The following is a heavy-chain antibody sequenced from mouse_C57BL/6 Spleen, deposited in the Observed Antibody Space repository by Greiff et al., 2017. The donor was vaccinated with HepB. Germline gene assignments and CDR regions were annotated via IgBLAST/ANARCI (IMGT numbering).Heavy chain of an antibody. D-gene: IGHD3-2*02. CDR1: GYTFTSYW. V-gene: IGHV1-72*01. J-gene: IGHJ4*01. CDR2: IDPNSGGT. Sequence: QVQLQQPGAELVKPGASVKLSCKASGYTFTSYWMHWVKQRPGRGLEWIGRIDPNSGGTKYNEKFKSKATLTVDKPSSTAYMQLSSLTSEDSAVYYGARERAQATLYAMDYWGQGTSVTVSS. CDR3: ARERAQATLYAMDY.